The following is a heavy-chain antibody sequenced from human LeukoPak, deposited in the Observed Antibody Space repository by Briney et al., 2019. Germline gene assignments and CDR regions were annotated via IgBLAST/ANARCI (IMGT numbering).Heavy chain of an antibody. V-gene: IGHV1-2*02. J-gene: IGHJ5*02. CDR3: AGDGSSSWSWFDP. D-gene: IGHD6-13*01. Sequence: ASVKVSCKASGYTFTGYYMHWVRQAPGQGLEWMGWINPNSGGTNYAQKFQGRVTMTRDTSISTAYMELSRLRSDDTAVYYCAGDGSSSWSWFDPWGQGTLVTVSS. CDR1: GYTFTGYY. CDR2: INPNSGGT.